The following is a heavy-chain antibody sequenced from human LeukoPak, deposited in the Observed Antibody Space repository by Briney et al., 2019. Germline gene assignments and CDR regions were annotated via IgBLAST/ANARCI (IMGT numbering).Heavy chain of an antibody. V-gene: IGHV4-31*03. Sequence: NPSETLSLTCTVSGGSISSGGYFWIWIRQLPGKGLEWIGYMHNSENADYNTSLKSRVTISVDTSKNQISLKVNSVTAADTAVYYCARERGRLVDYWGQRTMVTDSS. CDR3: ARERGRLVDY. CDR1: GGSISSGGYF. J-gene: IGHJ4*02. CDR2: MHNSENA. D-gene: IGHD6-25*01.